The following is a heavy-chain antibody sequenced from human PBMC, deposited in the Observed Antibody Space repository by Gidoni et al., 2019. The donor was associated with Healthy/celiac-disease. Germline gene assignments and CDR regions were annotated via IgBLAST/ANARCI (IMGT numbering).Heavy chain of an antibody. J-gene: IGHJ4*02. Sequence: QVQLQQWGAGLLKPSETLSLTCAVYGGSFSGYYWSWIRQPPGKGLEWIGEINHSGSTNYNPSLKSRVTISVDTSKNQFSLKLSSVTAADTAVYYCARGQYPYCSGGSCQVGFDYWGQGTLVTVSS. D-gene: IGHD2-15*01. CDR3: ARGQYPYCSGGSCQVGFDY. V-gene: IGHV4-34*01. CDR2: INHSGST. CDR1: GGSFSGYY.